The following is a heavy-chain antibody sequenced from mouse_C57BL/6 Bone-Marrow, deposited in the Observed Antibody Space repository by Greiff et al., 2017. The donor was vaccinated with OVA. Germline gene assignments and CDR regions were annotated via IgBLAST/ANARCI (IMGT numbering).Heavy chain of an antibody. V-gene: IGHV1-53*01. CDR2: INPSNGGP. CDR3: ARLLGDD. D-gene: IGHD4-1*01. J-gene: IGHJ2*01. Sequence: QVQLKQPGTELVKPGASVKLSCKASGYNFTSYWMHWVQQRPGQGLEWIGTINPSNGGPNYNAKFKSKAHLTVDKSSSTAYMQLSSLTAEYSAVYYGARLLGDDWGQGTTLTVSS. CDR1: GYNFTSYW.